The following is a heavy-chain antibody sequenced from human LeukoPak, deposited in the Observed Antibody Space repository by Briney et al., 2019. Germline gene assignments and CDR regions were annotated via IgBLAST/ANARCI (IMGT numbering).Heavy chain of an antibody. CDR1: GGSISSSGYY. V-gene: IGHV4-30-4*08. D-gene: IGHD3-22*01. J-gene: IGHJ4*02. CDR3: AREDYYDSSGYYY. Sequence: PSETLSLTCTVSGGSISSSGYYWGWIRQPPGKGLEWIGYIYYSGSTYYNPSLKSRVTISVDTSKNQFPLKLSSVTAADTAVYYCAREDYYDSSGYYYWGQGTLVTVSS. CDR2: IYYSGST.